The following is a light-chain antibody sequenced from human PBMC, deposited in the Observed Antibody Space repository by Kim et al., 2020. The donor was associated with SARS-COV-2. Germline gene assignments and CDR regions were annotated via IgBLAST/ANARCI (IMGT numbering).Light chain of an antibody. Sequence: VAPGKTARITCGGNNIGSKSVHWYQQKPGQAPVLVIYYDSDRPSGIPERFSGSNSGNTATLTISRVEAGDEADYYCQVWDSSSEVFGGGTQLTVL. CDR1: NIGSKS. CDR3: QVWDSSSEV. CDR2: YDS. V-gene: IGLV3-21*04. J-gene: IGLJ2*01.